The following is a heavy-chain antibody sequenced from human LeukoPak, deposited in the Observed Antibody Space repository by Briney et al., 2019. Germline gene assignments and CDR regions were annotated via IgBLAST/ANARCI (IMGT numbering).Heavy chain of an antibody. CDR3: ARDGYSGSDAL. CDR2: IYYSGST. CDR1: GGSISSYY. V-gene: IGHV4-59*01. J-gene: IGHJ4*02. Sequence: SETLSLTCTVSGGSISSYYWSWIRQPPGKGLEWIGYIYYSGSTNYNPSLKSRVTISVDTSKNQFSLRLSSVTAADTAVYYCARDGYSGSDALWGQGTLVTVSS. D-gene: IGHD5-12*01.